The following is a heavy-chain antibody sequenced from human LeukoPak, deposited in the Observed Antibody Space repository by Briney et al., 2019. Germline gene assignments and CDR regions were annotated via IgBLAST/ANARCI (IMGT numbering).Heavy chain of an antibody. CDR1: GGFFSGYY. J-gene: IGHJ6*02. V-gene: IGHV4-34*01. CDR2: INHSGST. CDR3: ARALGRELLIRWEYYYYGMDV. D-gene: IGHD1-26*01. Sequence: SETLSLTCAVYGGFFSGYYWSWIRQPPGKGLEWIGEINHSGSTNYNPSLTSRVTISVDTSKNQFSLKLSSVTAADTAVYYCARALGRELLIRWEYYYYGMDVWGQGTTVTVSS.